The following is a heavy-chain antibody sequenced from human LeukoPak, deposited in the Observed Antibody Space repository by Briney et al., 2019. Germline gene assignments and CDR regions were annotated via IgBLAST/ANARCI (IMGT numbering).Heavy chain of an antibody. CDR3: ARDGYNWNYDPRYFDY. CDR1: GGSFSGYY. J-gene: IGHJ4*02. D-gene: IGHD1-7*01. CDR2: INHSGST. V-gene: IGHV4-34*01. Sequence: SETLSLTCAVYGGSFSGYYWSWIRQPPGKGPEWIGEINHSGSTNYNPSLKSRVTISVDTSKNQFSLKLSSVTAADTAVYYCARDGYNWNYDPRYFDYWGQGTLVTVSS.